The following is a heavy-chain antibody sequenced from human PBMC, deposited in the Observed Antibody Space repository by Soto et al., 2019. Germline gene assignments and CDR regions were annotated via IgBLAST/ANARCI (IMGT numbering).Heavy chain of an antibody. CDR2: ISGSGGST. V-gene: IGHV3-23*01. D-gene: IGHD3-3*01. CDR3: AKDGRGITIFGVAWGFDP. CDR1: GFTFSSYA. J-gene: IGHJ5*02. Sequence: SLRLSCAASGFTFSSYAMSWVRQAPGKGLEWVSAISGSGGSTYYADSVKGRFTISRDNSKNTLYLQMNSLRAEDTAVYYCAKDGRGITIFGVAWGFDPWGQRTLVTVSS.